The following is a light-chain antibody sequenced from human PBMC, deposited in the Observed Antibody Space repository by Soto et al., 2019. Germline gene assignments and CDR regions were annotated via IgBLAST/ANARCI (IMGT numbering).Light chain of an antibody. CDR3: NSYTSSSTLV. J-gene: IGLJ1*01. CDR1: SSDVGGYNY. CDR2: EVS. V-gene: IGLV2-14*01. Sequence: QSALTQPASVSGSPGQSITISCTGTSSDVGGYNYVSWYQQHPGKAPKLMIYEVSNRPSGVSTRFSGSKSGNTASLTISVLQAEDEADYYCNSYTSSSTLVFGTGTKLTVL.